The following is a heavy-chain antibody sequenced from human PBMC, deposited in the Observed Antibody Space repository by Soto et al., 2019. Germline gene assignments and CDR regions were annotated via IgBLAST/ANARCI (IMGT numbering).Heavy chain of an antibody. D-gene: IGHD6-13*01. Sequence: PSETLSLTCTVSGGSISIGDYYGRWIRQPPGKGLEWIGSIFYSGSPYYNPSLKSRVTISVDTSKNQFSLKLSSVTAADTAVYYCARSYSSSWYWVFDYWGQGTLVTVSS. CDR1: GGSISIGDYY. CDR3: ARSYSSSWYWVFDY. CDR2: IFYSGSP. J-gene: IGHJ4*02. V-gene: IGHV4-39*01.